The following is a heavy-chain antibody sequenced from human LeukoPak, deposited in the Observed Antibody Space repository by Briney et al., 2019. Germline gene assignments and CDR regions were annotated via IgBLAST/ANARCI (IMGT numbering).Heavy chain of an antibody. CDR3: ARAHDCSSTSCYKSRYYYYYYYMDV. CDR1: GGSISSSSYY. Sequence: SETLSLTCTVSGGSISSSSYYWGWIRQPPGKGLEWIGSIYYSGSTYYNPSLKSRVTISVDTSKNQFSLKLSSVTAADTAVYYCARAHDCSSTSCYKSRYYYYYYYMDVWGKGITVTVSS. CDR2: IYYSGST. J-gene: IGHJ6*03. D-gene: IGHD2-2*02. V-gene: IGHV4-39*07.